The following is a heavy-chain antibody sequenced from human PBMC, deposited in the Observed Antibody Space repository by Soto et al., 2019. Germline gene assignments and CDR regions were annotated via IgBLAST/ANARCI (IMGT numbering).Heavy chain of an antibody. D-gene: IGHD3-10*01. CDR3: ARDGSGRPATY. CDR2: FYNSGTT. Sequence: PSETLSLTCTVSGGSIRSDYWIWIRQLPGRGLEWIGVFYNSGTTNYNPSLKSRVTISGDTSKNQFSLNLRSVTAADTAVYYCARDGSGRPATYWGQGILVTSPQ. J-gene: IGHJ4*02. CDR1: GGSIRSDY. V-gene: IGHV4-59*01.